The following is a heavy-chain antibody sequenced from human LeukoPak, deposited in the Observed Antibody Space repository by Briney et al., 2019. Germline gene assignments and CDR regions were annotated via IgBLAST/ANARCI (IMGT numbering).Heavy chain of an antibody. CDR2: ISGSGGST. J-gene: IGHJ5*02. V-gene: IGHV3-23*01. CDR3: AKDRPIAVAGTGWFDP. Sequence: GGSLRLSCAASGFTFSSYAMSWVRQAPGKGLEWVSAISGSGGSTYYADSVKGRFTISRDNSKNTLYLQMNSLRAEDTAVYYCAKDRPIAVAGTGWFDPWGQGTLVTVSS. D-gene: IGHD6-19*01. CDR1: GFTFSSYA.